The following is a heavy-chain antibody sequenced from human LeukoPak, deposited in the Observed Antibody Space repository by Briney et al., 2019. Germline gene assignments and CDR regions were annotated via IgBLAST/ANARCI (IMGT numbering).Heavy chain of an antibody. J-gene: IGHJ4*02. CDR2: IKSKTDGGTT. D-gene: IGHD6-13*01. CDR1: GFTFSNAW. V-gene: IGHV3-15*05. Sequence: GGSLRLSCAASGFTFSNAWMSWVRQAPGKGLEWVGRIKSKTDGGTTDYAAPVKGRFTISRDDSKNTLYLQMNSLRAEDTAVYYCARAGYSSSWYEDYFDYWGQGTLVTVSS. CDR3: ARAGYSSSWYEDYFDY.